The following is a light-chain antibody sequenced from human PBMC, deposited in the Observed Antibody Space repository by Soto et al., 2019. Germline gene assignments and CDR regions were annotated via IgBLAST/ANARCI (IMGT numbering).Light chain of an antibody. CDR3: SSYTTSNTYV. CDR2: EVS. Sequence: QSALTQPPSVSGSPGQSVTISCTGTSSDVGSYNSVSWYQQPPGTVPKLMIYEVSYPPSGVPDRFSGSKSGNTASLTISGLQAEDEADYYCSSYTTSNTYVFGTGTKVTVL. V-gene: IGLV2-18*02. J-gene: IGLJ1*01. CDR1: SSDVGSYNS.